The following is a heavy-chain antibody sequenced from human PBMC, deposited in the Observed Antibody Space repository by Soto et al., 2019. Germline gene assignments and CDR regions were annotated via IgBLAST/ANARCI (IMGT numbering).Heavy chain of an antibody. CDR1: GVTFSSYA. Sequence: GGSRRRTCAASGVTFSSYAMHWVRQAPVKGLGWVSAIRGSGGSTYYADSVKGRFTISRDNSKNTLYLQMNSLRAEDTAVDYCPNDLDGYCSSTSCYIFDYWGQGTLVPDSS. D-gene: IGHD2-2*03. CDR2: IRGSGGST. CDR3: PNDLDGYCSSTSCYIFDY. V-gene: IGHV3-23*01. J-gene: IGHJ4*02.